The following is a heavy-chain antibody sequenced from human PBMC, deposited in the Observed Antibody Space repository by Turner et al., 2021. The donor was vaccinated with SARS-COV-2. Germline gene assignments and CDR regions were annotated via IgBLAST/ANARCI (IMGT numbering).Heavy chain of an antibody. CDR1: GFTFSSYS. Sequence: EVQLVESGGGLVKPGGSLRLSCAASGFTFSSYSMNWVRQAPGKVLEWFSCISSSSSYIYYADSVKCRFTISRDNAKNSLYLQMNSLRAEDTAVYYCARWDNYYDSSGYYPDAFDIWGQGTMVTVSS. CDR3: ARWDNYYDSSGYYPDAFDI. D-gene: IGHD3-22*01. V-gene: IGHV3-21*01. J-gene: IGHJ3*02. CDR2: ISSSSSYI.